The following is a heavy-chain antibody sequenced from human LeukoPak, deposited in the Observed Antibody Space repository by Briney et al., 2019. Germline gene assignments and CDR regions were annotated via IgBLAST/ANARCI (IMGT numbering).Heavy chain of an antibody. CDR1: GYSFTSYW. CDR3: ASQGDNDAFDI. V-gene: IGHV5-51*01. J-gene: IGHJ3*02. D-gene: IGHD2-21*01. Sequence: GESLKISCKGSGYSFTSYWIGWVRQMPGKGLEWMGIIYPGDSHTRYSPSFQGQVTISADKSFTTAYLQWSSLKASDIAMYYCASQGDNDAFDIWGQGTMVTVSS. CDR2: IYPGDSHT.